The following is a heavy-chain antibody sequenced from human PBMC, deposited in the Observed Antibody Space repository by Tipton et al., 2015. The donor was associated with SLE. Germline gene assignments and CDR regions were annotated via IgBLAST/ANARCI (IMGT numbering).Heavy chain of an antibody. CDR1: GGSISSGGYY. J-gene: IGHJ5*02. D-gene: IGHD2-2*01. CDR3: ARNGAEPAASWFDP. Sequence: TLSLTCTVSGGSISSGGYYWSWIRQHPGKGLEWIGYIYYSGSTYYNPSLKSRVTISVDTSKNQFSLKLSSVTAADTAVYYCARNGAEPAASWFDPWGQGNLVTVSS. CDR2: IYYSGST. V-gene: IGHV4-31*03.